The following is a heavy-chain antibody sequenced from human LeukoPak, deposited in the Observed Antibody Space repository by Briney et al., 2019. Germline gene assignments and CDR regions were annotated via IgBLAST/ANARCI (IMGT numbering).Heavy chain of an antibody. D-gene: IGHD6-13*01. V-gene: IGHV4-59*08. CDR3: ARQREAAAGYRQLAYYMDV. Sequence: TSETLSLTCTVSGGSISNFYWSWIRQPPGKGLDWIGAIYYSGSTDYNPSLKSRVTISVDTSKNQFSLKLSSVTAADTAVYYCARQREAAAGYRQLAYYMDVWGKGTTVTVSS. CDR2: IYYSGST. CDR1: GGSISNFY. J-gene: IGHJ6*03.